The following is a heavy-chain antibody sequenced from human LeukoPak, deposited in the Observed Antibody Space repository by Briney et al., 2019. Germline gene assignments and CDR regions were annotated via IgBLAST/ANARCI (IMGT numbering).Heavy chain of an antibody. J-gene: IGHJ4*02. CDR3: AKESSGWSV. V-gene: IGHV3-53*01. CDR1: GFTVSSNS. CDR2: IYSGST. D-gene: IGHD6-19*01. Sequence: GGSLRLSCTVSGFTVSSNSMSWVRQAPGKGLEGVSFIYSGSTHYSDSVKGRFTISRDNSKNTLYLQMNSLRAEDTAVYYCAKESSGWSVWGQGTLVTVSS.